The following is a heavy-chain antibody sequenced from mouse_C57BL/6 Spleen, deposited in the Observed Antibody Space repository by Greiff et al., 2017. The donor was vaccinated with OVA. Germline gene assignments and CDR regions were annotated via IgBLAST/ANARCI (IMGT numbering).Heavy chain of an antibody. CDR3: ARYDGDYMYDFDY. CDR2: IYPGSGST. CDR1: GYTFTSYW. Sequence: QVQLQQPGAELVKPGASVKMSCKASGYTFTSYWITWVKQRPGQGLEWIGDIYPGSGSTNYNEKFKSKATLTVDTSSSTAYMQLSSLTSEDSAVYYCARYDGDYMYDFDYWGQGTTLTVSS. J-gene: IGHJ2*01. D-gene: IGHD2-3*01. V-gene: IGHV1-55*01.